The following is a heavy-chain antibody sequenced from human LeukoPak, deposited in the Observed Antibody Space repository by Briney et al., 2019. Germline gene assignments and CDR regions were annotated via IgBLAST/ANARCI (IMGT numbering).Heavy chain of an antibody. J-gene: IGHJ4*02. CDR2: ISAYNGNT. CDR1: GYTFTSYG. Sequence: GASVKLSCKASGYTFTSYGISWVRQAPGQGLEWMGWISAYNGNTNYAQKLQGRVTITTDTSTSTAYMELRSLRSDDTAVYYCARGSDYSMRYGPPVDMDYWGQGTLVTVSS. CDR3: ARGSDYSMRYGPPVDMDY. D-gene: IGHD4-11*01. V-gene: IGHV1-18*01.